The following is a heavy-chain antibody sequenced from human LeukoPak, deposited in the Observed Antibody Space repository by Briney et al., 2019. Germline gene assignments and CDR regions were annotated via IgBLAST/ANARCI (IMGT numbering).Heavy chain of an antibody. D-gene: IGHD2-2*01. CDR2: ISAYNGNT. CDR1: GYTFTSYG. V-gene: IGHV1-18*01. J-gene: IGHJ6*02. Sequence: ASVKVSCKASGYTFTSYGISWVRQAPGQGLEWMGWISAYNGNTNYAQKLQGRVTMTTDTSTSTAYMELSSLRSEDTAVYYCARATYYAREGMDVWGQGTTVTVSS. CDR3: ARATYYAREGMDV.